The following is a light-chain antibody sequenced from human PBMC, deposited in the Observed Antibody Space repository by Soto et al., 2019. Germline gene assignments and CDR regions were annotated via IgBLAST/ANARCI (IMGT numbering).Light chain of an antibody. CDR2: DVS. J-gene: IGLJ1*01. Sequence: QSALTQPRSVSGSPGQSVTISCTGTSSDVGGYNYVSWYQQHPGKAPKLMIYDVSKRPSGVPDRFSGSKSGNTASLTISGLQAEDEADYYFCSYAGASVFGTGTKLTVL. V-gene: IGLV2-11*01. CDR3: CSYAGASV. CDR1: SSDVGGYNY.